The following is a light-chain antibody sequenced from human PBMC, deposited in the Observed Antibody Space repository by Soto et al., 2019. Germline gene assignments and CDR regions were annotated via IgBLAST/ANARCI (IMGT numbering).Light chain of an antibody. CDR2: EVS. J-gene: IGLJ3*02. CDR1: SRDIGTYNY. Sequence: QSALTQPASVSGSPGQSITVSCTGTSRDIGTYNYVSWYQKHPGKAPKLMIYEVSNRPSGISNRFSGSKSVNTASLTISGLQAEDEPDYYCGSYTTSSTVVFGGGTKLTVL. CDR3: GSYTTSSTVV. V-gene: IGLV2-14*01.